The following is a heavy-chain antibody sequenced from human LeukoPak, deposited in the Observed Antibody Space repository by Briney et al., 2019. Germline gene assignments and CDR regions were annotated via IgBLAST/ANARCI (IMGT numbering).Heavy chain of an antibody. Sequence: PSETLSLTCTVSGYSIRSVYYWGWIRQPPRKGLEWIGTIYRSGSAYYNPSLKSRVTISVDTSKNQVSLKLSSVTAADTAVYFCARVGSSSCFDYWGQGTLVTVSS. CDR2: IYRSGSA. V-gene: IGHV4-38-2*02. J-gene: IGHJ4*02. CDR3: ARVGSSSCFDY. CDR1: GYSIRSVYY. D-gene: IGHD6-13*01.